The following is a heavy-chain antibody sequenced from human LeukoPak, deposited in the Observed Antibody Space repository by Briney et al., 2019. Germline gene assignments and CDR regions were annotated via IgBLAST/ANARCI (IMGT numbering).Heavy chain of an antibody. J-gene: IGHJ5*02. CDR3: ARGGTYYDFWSGYLYSSLRTPTKNWFDP. CDR1: GYTFTSYD. Sequence: ASVKVSCKASGYTFTSYDINWVRQATGQGLEWMGWMNPNSGNTGYAQKFQGRVTVTRNTSISTAYMELSSLRSEDTAVYYCARGGTYYDFWSGYLYSSLRTPTKNWFDPWGQGTLVTVSS. CDR2: MNPNSGNT. V-gene: IGHV1-8*01. D-gene: IGHD3-3*01.